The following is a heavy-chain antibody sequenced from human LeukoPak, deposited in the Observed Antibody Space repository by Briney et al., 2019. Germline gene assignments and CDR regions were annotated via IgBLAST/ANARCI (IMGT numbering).Heavy chain of an antibody. CDR1: GGSFSGYY. CDR3: ARRRGGYYYGSGSYVY. Sequence: NPSETLSLTCAVYGGSFSGYYWSWFRQPPGKGLEWIGEINHSGSTNYNPSLKSRVTISVDTSKNQFSLKLSSVTAADTAVYYCARRRGGYYYGSGSYVYWGQGTLVTVSS. V-gene: IGHV4-34*01. J-gene: IGHJ4*02. CDR2: INHSGST. D-gene: IGHD3-10*01.